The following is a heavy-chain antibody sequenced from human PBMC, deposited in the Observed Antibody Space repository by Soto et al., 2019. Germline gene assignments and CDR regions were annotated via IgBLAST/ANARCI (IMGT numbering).Heavy chain of an antibody. CDR1: GFTFSSYA. CDR2: ISASAVST. D-gene: IGHD6-19*01. J-gene: IGHJ6*02. Sequence: EVQLLEAGGGLVQPGGSLRLSCAASGFTFSSYAMKWVRQAPGKGLEWVSGISASAVSTTYADSEKGRFTISRDNAKDSVYLQMNGLRAEDAALYYCAKEVAGPDYLPSLWGRRTTVIVSS. CDR3: AKEVAGPDYLPSL. V-gene: IGHV3-23*01.